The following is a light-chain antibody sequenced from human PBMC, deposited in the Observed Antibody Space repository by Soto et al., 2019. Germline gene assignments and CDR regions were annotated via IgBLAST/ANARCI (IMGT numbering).Light chain of an antibody. J-gene: IGLJ1*01. Sequence: QSALTQPASVSGSPGQSITISCTGTSSDVGGYNYVCWYQHHPGKAPKLFISEVSNRPSGVSDRFSGSKSGNTASLTISGLQPEDEADYYCTSFTSSTTYVFGTGTKVTVL. CDR1: SSDVGGYNY. CDR2: EVS. V-gene: IGLV2-14*01. CDR3: TSFTSSTTYV.